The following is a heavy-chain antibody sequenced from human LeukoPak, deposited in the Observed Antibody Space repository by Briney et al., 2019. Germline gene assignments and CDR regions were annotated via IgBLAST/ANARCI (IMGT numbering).Heavy chain of an antibody. J-gene: IGHJ4*02. D-gene: IGHD6-13*01. CDR2: INPVDSET. V-gene: IGHV5-51*01. CDR1: GYSFSTYW. CDR3: ARIGTYAEFDY. Sequence: GGSLTISCKGSGYSFSTYWIGWVRQMPGKGLEWMGIINPVDSETRYSPSFQGQVTISEDKSITTAYLQWSSLKATDTAMYFCARIGTYAEFDYWGQGSLVSVSS.